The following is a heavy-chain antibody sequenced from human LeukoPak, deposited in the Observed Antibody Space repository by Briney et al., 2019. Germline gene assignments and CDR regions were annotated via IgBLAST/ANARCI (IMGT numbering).Heavy chain of an antibody. D-gene: IGHD3-22*01. Sequence: SETLSLTCTVSGVSISSDYWSWIRQPAGKGLEWIGRIYSGGSTNYNPSLRSRVSMSVDTSKNQFSLRLSSVTAADTAVYFCARDHSSADYLGVFGYWGQGTLVTVSS. CDR1: GVSISSDY. V-gene: IGHV4-4*07. CDR2: IYSGGST. J-gene: IGHJ4*02. CDR3: ARDHSSADYLGVFGY.